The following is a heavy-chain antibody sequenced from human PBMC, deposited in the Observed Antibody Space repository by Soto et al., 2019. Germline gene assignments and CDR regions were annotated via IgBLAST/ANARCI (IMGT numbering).Heavy chain of an antibody. Sequence: DVQLVESGGGLVQPGRSLRLSCAGSGFSFDDYAMHWVRQAPGKGLEWVSGISWNGGSIGYGDSVRGRFTISRDNAKNSLFLQMNSLRVEDTALYYCATRYCRGGSCSFGFDYWGQGTLVTVSS. J-gene: IGHJ4*02. V-gene: IGHV3-9*01. CDR3: ATRYCRGGSCSFGFDY. CDR2: ISWNGGSI. D-gene: IGHD2-15*01. CDR1: GFSFDDYA.